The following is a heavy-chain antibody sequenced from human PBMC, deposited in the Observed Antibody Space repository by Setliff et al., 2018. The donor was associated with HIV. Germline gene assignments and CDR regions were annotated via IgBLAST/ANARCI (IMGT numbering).Heavy chain of an antibody. CDR2: IWYDGSNK. V-gene: IGHV3-33*06. CDR3: AKGPIQFLEWFPRNLSLDV. D-gene: IGHD3-3*01. J-gene: IGHJ6*02. Sequence: PGGSLRLSCAASGFTFSSYGMHWVRQAPGKGLEWVAVIWYDGSNKYYADSVKGRFTISRDNSKNTLYLQMNSLRAEDTAVYYCAKGPIQFLEWFPRNLSLDVWGQGTTVTVSS. CDR1: GFTFSSYG.